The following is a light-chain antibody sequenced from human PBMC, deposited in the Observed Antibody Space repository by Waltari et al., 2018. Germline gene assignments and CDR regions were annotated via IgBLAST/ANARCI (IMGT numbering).Light chain of an antibody. CDR3: CSYRTGPTWA. Sequence: QAALTQPPSVSKSLGQSVTISCTGTNNDIGGYNGVSWYQQHPGTAPRPLIFDVNKPPSGVSDRFSGSKSGNTASLTISGLQAEDETDYYCCSYRTGPTWAFGGGTRVTVL. J-gene: IGLJ3*02. CDR2: DVN. CDR1: NNDIGGYNG. V-gene: IGLV2-11*01.